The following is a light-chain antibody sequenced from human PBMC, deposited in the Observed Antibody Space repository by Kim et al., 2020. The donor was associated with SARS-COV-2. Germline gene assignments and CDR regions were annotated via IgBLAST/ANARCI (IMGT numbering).Light chain of an antibody. CDR3: QQYADSYT. J-gene: IGKJ2*01. V-gene: IGKV3-20*01. CDR2: AAF. CDR1: ERLAYIY. Sequence: PGATATLSCRASERLAYIYMAWYQQKPGQSPRLLTHAAFSRATGIPDRFSGSGSGTDFTLTISRLDPEDSGVYFCQQYADSYTFGKGTKLEI.